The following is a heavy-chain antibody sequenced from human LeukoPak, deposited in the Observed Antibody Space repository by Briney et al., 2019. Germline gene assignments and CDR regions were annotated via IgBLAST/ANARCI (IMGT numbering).Heavy chain of an antibody. D-gene: IGHD3-10*01. V-gene: IGHV4-39*07. CDR3: ARVVKYYGSGSYFDY. Sequence: TPSETLSLTCTVSGGSISSSSYYWGWIRQPPGKGLEWIGSIYHSGSTYYNPSLKSRVTISVDTSKNQFSLKLSSVTAADTAVYYCARVVKYYGSGSYFDYWGQGTLVTVSS. CDR2: IYHSGST. J-gene: IGHJ4*02. CDR1: GGSISSSSYY.